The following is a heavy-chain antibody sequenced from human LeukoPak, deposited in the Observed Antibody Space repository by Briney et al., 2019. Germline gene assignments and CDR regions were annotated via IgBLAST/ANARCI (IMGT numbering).Heavy chain of an antibody. CDR1: GFTFSSYW. D-gene: IGHD2-2*01. V-gene: IGHV3-74*03. J-gene: IGHJ4*02. Sequence: PGGSLRLSCAASGFTFSSYWMHWVRQDPGKGLVWVSRINSDGSSITYADSVKGRFTISRDNAKNTLYLQMNSLRAEDTAVYYCARGTDIVVVPAAPPFDYWGQGTLVTVSS. CDR3: ARGTDIVVVPAAPPFDY. CDR2: INSDGSSI.